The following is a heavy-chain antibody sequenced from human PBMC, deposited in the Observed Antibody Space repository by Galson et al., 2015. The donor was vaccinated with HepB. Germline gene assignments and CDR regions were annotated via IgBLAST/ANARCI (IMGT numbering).Heavy chain of an antibody. J-gene: IGHJ4*02. V-gene: IGHV4-4*02. D-gene: IGHD3-22*01. Sequence: SETLSLTCAVFGGSISSSNWWSWVRQPPGKGLEWIGEIYHSGSTNYNPSLKSRVTISVDKSKNQLSLKLRSVTAADTAVYYCARDMFYDSSGYFYWGQGTWSPSPQ. CDR1: GGSISSSNW. CDR3: ARDMFYDSSGYFY. CDR2: IYHSGST.